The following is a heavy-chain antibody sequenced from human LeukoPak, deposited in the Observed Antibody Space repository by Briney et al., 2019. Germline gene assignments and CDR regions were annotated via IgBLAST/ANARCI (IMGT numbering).Heavy chain of an antibody. CDR2: IYHSGST. CDR3: ARGTYYYYYYMDV. Sequence: SETLSLTCTVSGYSISSGYYWGWIRQPPGKGLEWIGNIYHSGSTYSNPSLKSRVIISVDTSKNQFSLKLSSVTAADTAVYYCARGTYYYYYYMDVWGKGTTVTISS. V-gene: IGHV4-38-2*02. CDR1: GYSISSGYY. D-gene: IGHD2-2*01. J-gene: IGHJ6*03.